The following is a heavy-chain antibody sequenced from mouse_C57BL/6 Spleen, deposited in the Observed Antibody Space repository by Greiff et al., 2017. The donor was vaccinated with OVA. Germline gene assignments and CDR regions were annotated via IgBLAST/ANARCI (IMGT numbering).Heavy chain of an antibody. CDR1: GFSFNTYA. D-gene: IGHD2-3*01. CDR3: VRLYEDYFDY. J-gene: IGHJ2*01. Sequence: GGGLVQPKGSLKLSCAASGFSFNTYAMNWVRQAPGKGLEWVARIRSKSNNYATYYADSVKDRFTISRDDSESMLYLQMNNLKTEDTAMYYCVRLYEDYFDYWGQGTTLTVSS. CDR2: IRSKSNNYAT. V-gene: IGHV10-1*01.